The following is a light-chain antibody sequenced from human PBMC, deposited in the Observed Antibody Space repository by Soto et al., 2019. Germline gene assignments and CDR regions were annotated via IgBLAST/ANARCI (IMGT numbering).Light chain of an antibody. CDR3: PQYGSSPRT. CDR1: QSVSSSY. V-gene: IGKV3-20*01. J-gene: IGKJ1*01. Sequence: LTMGPFTLAFGRGCRSTRACMPSQSVSSSYLAWYQQKPGQPPRLLIYGASSRATGIPDRFSGSGSGTDFTLTISRLEHEDFAVYHSPQYGSSPRTFGQGTNVDI. CDR2: GAS.